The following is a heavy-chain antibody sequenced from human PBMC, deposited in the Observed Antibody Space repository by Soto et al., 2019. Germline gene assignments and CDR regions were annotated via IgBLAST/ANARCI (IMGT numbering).Heavy chain of an antibody. V-gene: IGHV3-7*04. CDR1: GFTVSKFW. J-gene: IGHJ4*02. Sequence: EVHLVESGGNLVQPGGSLRLTCAASGFTVSKFWMGWVRQTTGRKLEWVANMSPDGSERYYLDSVRGRFTISRDNVANSLSLQVYRLRTEDTGVYYCTKDGSGWSETGGQGTPVIVSS. D-gene: IGHD6-19*01. CDR3: TKDGSGWSET. CDR2: MSPDGSER.